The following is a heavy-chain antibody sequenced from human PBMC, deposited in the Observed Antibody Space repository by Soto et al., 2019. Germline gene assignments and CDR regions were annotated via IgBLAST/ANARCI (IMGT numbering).Heavy chain of an antibody. CDR1: GFTFSSYA. J-gene: IGHJ4*02. CDR2: ISYDGSNK. CDR3: ARDGVVMIQGRFDY. V-gene: IGHV3-30-3*01. D-gene: IGHD3-3*01. Sequence: QVQLVESGGGVVQPGRSLRLSCAASGFTFSSYAMHWVRQAPGKGLEWVAVISYDGSNKYYADSVKGRFTISRDNSKNPLYLQMNSLRAEDTAVYYCARDGVVMIQGRFDYWGQGTLVTVSS.